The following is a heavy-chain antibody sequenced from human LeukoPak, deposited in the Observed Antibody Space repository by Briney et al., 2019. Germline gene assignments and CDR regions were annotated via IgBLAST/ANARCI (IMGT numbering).Heavy chain of an antibody. Sequence: GRSLRLSCAASGFTFDDYAMHWVRQAPGKGLEWVSGISWNSGSIGYADSVKGRFTISRDNAKNSLYLQMNSLRAEDTALYYCAKLGYSSGYYSYWGQGTLVTVSS. D-gene: IGHD3-22*01. V-gene: IGHV3-9*01. CDR2: ISWNSGSI. J-gene: IGHJ4*02. CDR1: GFTFDDYA. CDR3: AKLGYSSGYYSY.